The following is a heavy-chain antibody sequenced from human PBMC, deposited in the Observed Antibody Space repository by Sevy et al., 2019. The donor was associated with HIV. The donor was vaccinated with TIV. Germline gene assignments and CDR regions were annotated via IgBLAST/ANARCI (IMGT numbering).Heavy chain of an antibody. CDR1: GFTFSRYE. Sequence: GGSLRLSCVASGFTFSRYEMNWVRQAPGKGLEWVSKISTSGKSTFYADSVEGRVTVSIDNTKNSVFLETNNRRVGDTAVYYCLRSGGAYDAGFDPWGQGTLVTVSS. CDR2: ISTSGKST. V-gene: IGHV3-48*03. CDR3: LRSGGAYDAGFDP. D-gene: IGHD3-22*01. J-gene: IGHJ5*02.